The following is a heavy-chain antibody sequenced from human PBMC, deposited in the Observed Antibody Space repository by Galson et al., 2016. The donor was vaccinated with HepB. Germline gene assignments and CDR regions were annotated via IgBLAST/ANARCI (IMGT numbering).Heavy chain of an antibody. Sequence: LSLTCDVSGDFISSSNWWSWVRQSPGKGLEWLGEIYHNGNTNYNPSLKGRATMSIDKSKNNFSLKVTSVTAADTAIYYCAICEFGDPFDYWGRGILVTVAS. CDR2: IYHNGNT. V-gene: IGHV4-4*02. CDR1: GDFISSSNW. CDR3: AICEFGDPFDY. J-gene: IGHJ4*02. D-gene: IGHD4-17*01.